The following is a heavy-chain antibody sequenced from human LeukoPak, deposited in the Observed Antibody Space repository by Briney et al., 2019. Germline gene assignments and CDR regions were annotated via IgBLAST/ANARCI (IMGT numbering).Heavy chain of an antibody. CDR3: ARRTYCGGDCFSAFDI. J-gene: IGHJ3*02. CDR2: IIPILGMA. V-gene: IGHV1-69*04. CDR1: GGTFSSYA. Sequence: ASVKVSCKASGGTFSSYAISGVRQAPAQGLEWMGRIIPILGMANYAHKTQGRVTITADKSTSTAYMELSSLRSEDTAVYYCARRTYCGGDCFSAFDIWGQGTMVTVSS. D-gene: IGHD2-21*02.